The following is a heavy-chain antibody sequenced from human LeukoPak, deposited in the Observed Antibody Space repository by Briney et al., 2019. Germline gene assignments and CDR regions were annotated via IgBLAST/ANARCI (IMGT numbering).Heavy chain of an antibody. D-gene: IGHD6-6*01. CDR1: GYTFTGYY. CDR3: ARVGSSSSIDY. CDR2: IIPILGIA. J-gene: IGHJ4*02. V-gene: IGHV1-69*04. Sequence: GASVKVSCKASGYTFTGYYMHWVRQAPGQGLEWMGRIIPILGIANYAQKFQGRVTITADKSTSTAYMELSSLRSEDTAVYYCARVGSSSSIDYWGQGALVTVSS.